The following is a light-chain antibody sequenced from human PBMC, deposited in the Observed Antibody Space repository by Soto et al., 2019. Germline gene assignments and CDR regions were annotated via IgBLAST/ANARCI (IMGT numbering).Light chain of an antibody. CDR1: QSLLHINGYNY. CDR3: MQALQSPLT. Sequence: VMTQSPLALLVTPGGPASISCRSSQSLLHINGYNYLDWYQQKPGQAPQLLIYWGSNRASGVPDRFSGSGSGTEFTLNISRVEAEDVGLYYCMQALQSPLTFGQGTRLDIK. J-gene: IGKJ5*01. V-gene: IGKV2-28*01. CDR2: WGS.